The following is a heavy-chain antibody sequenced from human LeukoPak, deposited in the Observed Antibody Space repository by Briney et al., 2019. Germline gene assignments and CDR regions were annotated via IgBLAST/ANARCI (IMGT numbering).Heavy chain of an antibody. Sequence: SETLSLTCTTSGVSISRFYWSWVRQPPGKGLEWIGNIYSGVPTYFNPSLKSRVIISVDTSKNQFSLNLTSVTAADTAMYYCDQTTGWPGFDYWGQGILVTVSS. CDR2: IYSGVPT. D-gene: IGHD1-1*01. J-gene: IGHJ4*02. CDR3: DQTTGWPGFDY. CDR1: GVSISRFY. V-gene: IGHV4-4*09.